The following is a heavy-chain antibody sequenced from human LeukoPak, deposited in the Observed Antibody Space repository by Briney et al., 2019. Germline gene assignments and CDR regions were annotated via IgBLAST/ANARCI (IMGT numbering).Heavy chain of an antibody. V-gene: IGHV3-48*01. Sequence: GGSLRLSCAASGFTFSSYSMNWVRQAPGKGLEWVSYISSSSSIIYYADSVKGRFTISRDNAKNSLCLQMNSLRAEDTSVYYLARARTAQYSWFDPGGQGTRVSVST. CDR3: ARARTAQYSWFDP. CDR1: GFTFSSYS. D-gene: IGHD4-17*01. J-gene: IGHJ5*02. CDR2: ISSSSSII.